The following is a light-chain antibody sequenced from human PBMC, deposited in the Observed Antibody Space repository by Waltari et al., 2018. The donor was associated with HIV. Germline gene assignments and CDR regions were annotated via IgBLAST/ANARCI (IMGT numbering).Light chain of an antibody. V-gene: IGLV2-14*03. CDR2: DVS. CDR3: ASYTTSGTLVI. CDR1: SSDIGGYDY. Sequence: QSALTQPASLSGSLGQSITISCNGSSSDIGGYDYVSWYQQHPGKVPKLVIFDVSHRPSRVSTRFSGSKSGHTASLTISGLQAGDEADYYCASYTTSGTLVIFGGGTKLTVL. J-gene: IGLJ2*01.